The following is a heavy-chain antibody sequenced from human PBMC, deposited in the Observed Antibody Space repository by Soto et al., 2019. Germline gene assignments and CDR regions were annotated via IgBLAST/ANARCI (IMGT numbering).Heavy chain of an antibody. CDR1: GYTFTNYD. CDR2: MNPNSGNT. J-gene: IGHJ6*02. Sequence: QVQLVQSGAEVKKPGASVKVSCKASGYTFTNYDVNWVRQATGQGLEWMGWMNPNSGNTGYAQKFQGRVTMTRNTSISTAYMELSSLRSEDTAVYYCARRGLSRSSTFRYHYYGMDVWGQGTTVTVSS. CDR3: ARRGLSRSSTFRYHYYGMDV. V-gene: IGHV1-8*01. D-gene: IGHD6-6*01.